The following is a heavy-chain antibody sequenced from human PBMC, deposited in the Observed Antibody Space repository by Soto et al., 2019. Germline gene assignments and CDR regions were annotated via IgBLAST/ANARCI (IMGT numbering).Heavy chain of an antibody. V-gene: IGHV1-69*13. CDR2: IIPIFGTA. Sequence: ASVKVSCKASGGTFSSYAISWVRQAPGQGLEWMGGIIPIFGTANYAQKFQGRVTITADESTSTAYMELSSLRSEDTAVYYCARDPIIVAAAGRYYYYYGMDVWGQGTTVTVSS. D-gene: IGHD6-13*01. CDR1: GGTFSSYA. CDR3: ARDPIIVAAAGRYYYYYGMDV. J-gene: IGHJ6*02.